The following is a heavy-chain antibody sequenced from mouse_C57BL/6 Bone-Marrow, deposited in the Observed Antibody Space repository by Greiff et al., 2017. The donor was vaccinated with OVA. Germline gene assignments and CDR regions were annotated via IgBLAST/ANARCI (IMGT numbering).Heavy chain of an antibody. CDR1: GYTFTSYW. J-gene: IGHJ2*01. CDR2: IHPNSGST. V-gene: IGHV1-64*01. CDR3: ARFDYDGEAYYFDY. Sequence: QVQLKESGAELVKPGASVKLSCKASGYTFTSYWMHWVKQRPGQGLEWIGMIHPNSGSTNYNEKFKSKATLTVDKSSSTAYMQLSSLTSEDSAVYYCARFDYDGEAYYFDYWGQGTTLTVSS. D-gene: IGHD2-4*01.